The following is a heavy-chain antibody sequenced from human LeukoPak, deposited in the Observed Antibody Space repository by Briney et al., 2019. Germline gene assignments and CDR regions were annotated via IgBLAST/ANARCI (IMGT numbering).Heavy chain of an antibody. J-gene: IGHJ4*02. CDR3: ARASGSSGWYGGDY. V-gene: IGHV3-66*01. Sequence: PGGSLRLSCAASGFTFSSYAMSWVRQAPGKGLEWVSVIYSCGSTYYADSVKGRFTISRDNSKNTLYLQMNSLRAKDTAVYYCARASGSSGWYGGDYWGQGTLVTVSS. CDR2: IYSCGST. D-gene: IGHD6-19*01. CDR1: GFTFSSYA.